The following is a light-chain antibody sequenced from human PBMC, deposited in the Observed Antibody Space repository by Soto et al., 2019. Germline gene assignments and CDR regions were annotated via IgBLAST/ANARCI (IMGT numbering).Light chain of an antibody. CDR1: QSVSIS. CDR3: QQRTNWRLT. CDR2: DAS. Sequence: EVVLTQSPATLSLSPGERATLSCRASQSVSISLAWYQQKPAQAPRLLIYDASKRATGIPARFSGSGSGTDFTLTISSLEPEDFAIYYCQQRTNWRLTFGGGTRVEIK. V-gene: IGKV3-11*01. J-gene: IGKJ4*01.